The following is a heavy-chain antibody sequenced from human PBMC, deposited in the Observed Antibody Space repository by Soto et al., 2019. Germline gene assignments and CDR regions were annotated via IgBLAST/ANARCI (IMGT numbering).Heavy chain of an antibody. Sequence: GASVKVSCKTSGYIFTNYAINWVRQAPGQGFEWMGWIIPYNGNTNYTQKLQDRVTMTTDTSTSTAYMELRSLRSDDTAVYYCARSRRTCSGDYCYSEFDYWGQGTQVTVSS. CDR2: IIPYNGNT. J-gene: IGHJ4*02. CDR3: ARSRRTCSGDYCYSEFDY. V-gene: IGHV1-18*01. D-gene: IGHD2-15*01. CDR1: GYIFTNYA.